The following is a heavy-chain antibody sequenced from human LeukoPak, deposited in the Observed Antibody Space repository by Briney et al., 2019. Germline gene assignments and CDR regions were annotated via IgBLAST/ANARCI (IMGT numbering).Heavy chain of an antibody. Sequence: ASVKVSCKVSGYTLTELSMHWVRQAPGKGLEWMGGFDPEDGETIYAQKFQGRVTMTEDTSTDTVYMELSSLRSEDTAVYYCATGRGGNPIADIDYWGQGTLVTVSS. D-gene: IGHD4-23*01. J-gene: IGHJ4*02. CDR2: FDPEDGET. CDR1: GYTLTELS. V-gene: IGHV1-24*01. CDR3: ATGRGGNPIADIDY.